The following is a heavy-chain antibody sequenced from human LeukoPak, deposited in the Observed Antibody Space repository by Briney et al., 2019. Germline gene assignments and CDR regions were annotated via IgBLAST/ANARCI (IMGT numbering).Heavy chain of an antibody. V-gene: IGHV1-24*01. CDR3: ATGVTIFGVVIPLDY. CDR2: FDPEDGET. CDR1: GYTLTELS. Sequence: ASVKVSCKVSGYTLTELSMHWVRQAPGKGVEWMGGFDPEDGETIYAQKFQGRVTVTEDTSTDTAYMELSSLRSEDTAVYYCATGVTIFGVVIPLDYWGQGTLVTVSS. J-gene: IGHJ4*02. D-gene: IGHD3-3*01.